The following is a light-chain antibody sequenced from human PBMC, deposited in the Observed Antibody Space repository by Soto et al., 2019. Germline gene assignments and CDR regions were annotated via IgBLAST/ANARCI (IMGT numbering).Light chain of an antibody. CDR3: QQRSNWPPA. V-gene: IGKV3-11*01. J-gene: IGKJ4*01. CDR1: QSVSSY. CDR2: DAS. Sequence: EIVLTQSPATLSLSPGERATLSCRASQSVSSYLAWYQQRPGQAPRLLIYDASNSATGIPARFSGSGSGTDFTLTISSLEPEDFAVYDCQQRSNWPPAFGVGTKVEIK.